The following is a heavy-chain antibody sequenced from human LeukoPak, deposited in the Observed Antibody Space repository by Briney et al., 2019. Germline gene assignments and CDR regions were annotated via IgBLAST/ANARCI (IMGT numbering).Heavy chain of an antibody. CDR3: ARGGDCSSTSCYD. CDR2: ISSSSSYI. CDR1: GFTFSSYA. Sequence: GGSLRLSCAASGFTFSSYAMSWVRQAPGKGLEWVSSISSSSSYIYYADSVKGRFTISRDNAKNSLYLQMNSLRAEDTAVYYCARGGDCSSTSCYDWGQGTLVTVSS. V-gene: IGHV3-21*01. D-gene: IGHD2-2*01. J-gene: IGHJ4*02.